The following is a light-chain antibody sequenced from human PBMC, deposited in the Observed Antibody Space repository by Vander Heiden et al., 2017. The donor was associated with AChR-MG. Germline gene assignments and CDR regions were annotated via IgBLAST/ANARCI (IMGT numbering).Light chain of an antibody. CDR2: LAS. CDR1: QSVLYSSNNKNY. V-gene: IGKV4-1*01. Sequence: DIVMTQSPDSLAVSLGERATINCKSSQSVLYSSNNKNYLAWYQQKPGQPPKLLIYLASTRESGVPDRLSGSGSGTDFTLTISSLQAEDVAVYYCQQYYSTPAFGQGTKVEIK. CDR3: QQYYSTPA. J-gene: IGKJ1*01.